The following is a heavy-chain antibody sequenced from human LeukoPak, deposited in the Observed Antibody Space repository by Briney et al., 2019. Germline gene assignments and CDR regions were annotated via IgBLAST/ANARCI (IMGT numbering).Heavy chain of an antibody. D-gene: IGHD6-25*01. CDR2: ISSNGGST. J-gene: IGHJ6*04. CDR1: GFTFSSYA. V-gene: IGHV3-64*02. Sequence: PGGSLGLSCAASGFTFSSYAMHWVRQAPGKGLEYVSAISSNGGSTYYADSVKGRFTISRDNSKNTLYLQMGSLRAEDMAVYYCARGGKGVPQRDYYGMDVWGKGTTVTVSS. CDR3: ARGGKGVPQRDYYGMDV.